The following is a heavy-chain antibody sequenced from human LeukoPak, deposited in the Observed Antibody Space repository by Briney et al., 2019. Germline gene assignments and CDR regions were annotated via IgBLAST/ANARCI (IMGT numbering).Heavy chain of an antibody. CDR3: ARGLWTFDN. CDR2: IKQDGSEK. J-gene: IGHJ4*02. CDR1: GFTLSTYW. Sequence: PGGSLRLSCVVSGFTLSTYWMTWVRQAPGKGVEWVANIKQDGSEKDYVDSVKGRFTISRDNAKNSLYLQMNSLRAEDTAVYYCARGLWTFDNWGQGALVTVSS. V-gene: IGHV3-7*01. D-gene: IGHD2-21*01.